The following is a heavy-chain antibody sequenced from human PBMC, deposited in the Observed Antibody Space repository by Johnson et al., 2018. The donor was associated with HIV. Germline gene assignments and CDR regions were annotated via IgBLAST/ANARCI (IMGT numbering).Heavy chain of an antibody. CDR3: ARDLAEGELGHAFDI. CDR1: GFTFSSYA. Sequence: QVQLVESGGGLVQPGGSLRLSCAASGFTFSSYAMHWVRQAPGKGLEWVAVISYDGSNKYYADSVKGRFTISRDNSKNTLYLQMHSLRAEDTAVYYCARDLAEGELGHAFDIWGQGTMVTVSS. D-gene: IGHD1-26*01. CDR2: ISYDGSNK. J-gene: IGHJ3*02. V-gene: IGHV3-30*04.